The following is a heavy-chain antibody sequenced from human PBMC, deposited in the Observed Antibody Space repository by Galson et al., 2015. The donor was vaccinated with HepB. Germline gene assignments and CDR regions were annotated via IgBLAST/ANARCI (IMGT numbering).Heavy chain of an antibody. J-gene: IGHJ6*02. CDR3: ARDEGDYGGILTIYYYYYGMDV. D-gene: IGHD4-23*01. Sequence: QSGAEVKKPGKSLKISCKASGYTFTGYYMHWLRRAPGQGLEWMGWINPNSGGTHYAQKFQVRVTMTRDTSIRTAYMELSRLRSDDTAVYYCARDEGDYGGILTIYYYYYGMDVWGQGTTVTVSS. V-gene: IGHV1-2*02. CDR1: GYTFTGYY. CDR2: INPNSGGT.